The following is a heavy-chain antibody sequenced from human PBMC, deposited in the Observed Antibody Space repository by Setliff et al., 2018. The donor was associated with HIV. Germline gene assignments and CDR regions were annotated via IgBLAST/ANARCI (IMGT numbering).Heavy chain of an antibody. CDR1: GFTFSAFA. CDR2: ISGGGGSK. J-gene: IGHJ3*01. CDR3: ATFLRSGELSLFPDGFNL. D-gene: IGHD3-16*02. V-gene: IGHV3-23*01. Sequence: SCKASGFTFSAFAMTWVRQAPGTGLEWIATISGGGGSKYYADSVKGRFIISRNNFKDTLYLQTDSLRAEDTAVYYCATFLRSGELSLFPDGFNLWGQGTLVTVSS.